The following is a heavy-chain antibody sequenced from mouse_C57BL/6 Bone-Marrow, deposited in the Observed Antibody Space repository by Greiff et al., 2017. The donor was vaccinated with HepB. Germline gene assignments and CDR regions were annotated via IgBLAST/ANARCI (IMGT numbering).Heavy chain of an antibody. CDR2: ISSGGSYT. CDR3: ARHRNYDSKWYFDV. V-gene: IGHV5-6*01. J-gene: IGHJ1*03. Sequence: EVQRVESGGDLVKPGGSLKLSCAASGFTFSSYGMSWVRQTPDKRLEWVATISSGGSYTYYTDSVKGRFTISRDNAKNTLYLQMSSLKSEDTAMYYCARHRNYDSKWYFDVWGTGTTVTVSS. CDR1: GFTFSSYG. D-gene: IGHD2-4*01.